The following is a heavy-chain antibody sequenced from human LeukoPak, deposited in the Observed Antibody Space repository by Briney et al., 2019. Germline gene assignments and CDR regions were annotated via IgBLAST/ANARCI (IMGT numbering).Heavy chain of an antibody. CDR3: ARDKGDRADAFDI. Sequence: SETLSLTCTVSGGSISSGGYYWSWIRQHPGKGLEWIGYIYYSGSTYYNPSLKSRVTISVDTSKNQFSLKLSSVTAADAAVYYCARDKGDRADAFDIWGQGTMVTVS. CDR1: GGSISSGGYY. V-gene: IGHV4-31*03. CDR2: IYYSGST. J-gene: IGHJ3*02. D-gene: IGHD1-14*01.